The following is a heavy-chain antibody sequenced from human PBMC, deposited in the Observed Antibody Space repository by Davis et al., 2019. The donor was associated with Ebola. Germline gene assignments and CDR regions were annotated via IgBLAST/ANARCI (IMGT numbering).Heavy chain of an antibody. D-gene: IGHD6-13*01. V-gene: IGHV1-46*01. Sequence: AVSVKVSCKASGYTFTSYYMHWVRQAPGQGLEWMGIINPSGGSTSYAQKFQGRVTMTRDTSTSTVYMELSSLRSEDTAVYYCAKNRYSSSWYGDYGMDVWGQGTTVTVSS. CDR1: GYTFTSYY. CDR2: INPSGGST. J-gene: IGHJ6*02. CDR3: AKNRYSSSWYGDYGMDV.